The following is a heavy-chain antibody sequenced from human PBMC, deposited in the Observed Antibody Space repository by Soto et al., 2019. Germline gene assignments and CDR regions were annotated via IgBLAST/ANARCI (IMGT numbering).Heavy chain of an antibody. Sequence: QVQLVESGGGLVKPGGSLRLSCAASGFTFSDYYMSWIRQAPGKGLEWVSYISSSSSYTNYADSVKDRFTISRDNAKNSLYLQMNSLRSEDTAVYYCARSKWGHGAGSYDAFDIWGQGTMVTVSS. J-gene: IGHJ3*02. CDR1: GFTFSDYY. D-gene: IGHD3-10*01. V-gene: IGHV3-11*05. CDR3: ARSKWGHGAGSYDAFDI. CDR2: ISSSSSYT.